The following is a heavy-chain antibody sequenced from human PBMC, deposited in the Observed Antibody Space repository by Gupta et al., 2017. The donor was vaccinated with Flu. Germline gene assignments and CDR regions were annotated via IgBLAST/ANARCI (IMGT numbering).Heavy chain of an antibody. CDR2: ISSSGSTI. Sequence: MSWIRQAPGKGLEWVSYISSSGSTIYYADSVKGRFTISRDNAKNSLYLQMNSLRAEDTAVYYCARVGITVTPDYYNGMDVWGQGTTVTVSS. V-gene: IGHV3-11*01. D-gene: IGHD4-4*01. CDR3: ARVGITVTPDYYNGMDV. J-gene: IGHJ6*02.